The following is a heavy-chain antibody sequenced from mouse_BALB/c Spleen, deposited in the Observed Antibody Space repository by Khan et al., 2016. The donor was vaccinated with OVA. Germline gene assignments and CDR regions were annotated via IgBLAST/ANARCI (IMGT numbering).Heavy chain of an antibody. J-gene: IGHJ2*01. CDR1: GYSFSSDW. D-gene: IGHD2-13*01. CDR3: AKAGEYGDT. CDR2: NLRGSGSS. V-gene: IGHV1-9*01. Sequence: QVQLQQSGAELLKPGASVKISCKVTGYSFSSDWIEWVKQRPGHGHEWSGENLRGSGSSNYNEKFKGKATITADSSYNTAYMQLSSVTSEDSAVYYGAKAGEYGDTWGQGTTLTVSS.